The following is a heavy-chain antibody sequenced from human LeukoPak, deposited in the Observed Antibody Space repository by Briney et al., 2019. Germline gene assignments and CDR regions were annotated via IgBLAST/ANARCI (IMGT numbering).Heavy chain of an antibody. V-gene: IGHV1-69*13. CDR2: IIPIFGTA. CDR3: ARVLSSGWATFDY. D-gene: IGHD6-19*01. J-gene: IGHJ4*02. CDR1: GGTFSSYA. Sequence: ASVKVSCKASGGTFSSYAISWVRQAPGQGLEWMGGIIPIFGTANYAQKFQGRVTITADESTSTAYMELSSLRSEDTAVYYCARVLSSGWATFDYWGQGTLVTVS.